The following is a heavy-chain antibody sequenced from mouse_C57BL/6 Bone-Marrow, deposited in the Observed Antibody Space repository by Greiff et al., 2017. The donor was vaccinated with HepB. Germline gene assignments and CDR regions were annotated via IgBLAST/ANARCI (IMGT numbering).Heavy chain of an antibody. D-gene: IGHD2-5*01. CDR3: ARDPSTIVTPLFDY. CDR2: ISDGGSYT. V-gene: IGHV5-4*01. J-gene: IGHJ2*01. CDR1: GFTFSSYA. Sequence: EVKVVESGGGLVKPGGSLKLSCAASGFTFSSYAMSWVRQTPEKRLEWVATISDGGSYTYYPDNVKGRFTISRDNAKNNLYLQMSHLKSEDTAMYYCARDPSTIVTPLFDYWGQGTTLTVSS.